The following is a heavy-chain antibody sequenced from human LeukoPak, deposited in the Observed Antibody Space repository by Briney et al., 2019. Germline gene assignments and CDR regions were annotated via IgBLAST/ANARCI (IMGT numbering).Heavy chain of an antibody. J-gene: IGHJ4*02. CDR1: GYTFTGYY. V-gene: IGHV1-2*04. D-gene: IGHD2-2*01. Sequence: ASVKVSCKASGYTFTGYYMHWVRQAPGQGLEWMGWINPNSGGTNYAQKFQGWVTVTRDTSTSTVYMELSSLRSEDTAVYYCASTVPAAKYYFDYWGQGTLVTVSS. CDR2: INPNSGGT. CDR3: ASTVPAAKYYFDY.